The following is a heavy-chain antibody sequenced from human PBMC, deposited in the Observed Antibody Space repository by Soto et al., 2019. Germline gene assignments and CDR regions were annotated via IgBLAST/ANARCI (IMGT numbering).Heavy chain of an antibody. CDR2: ISDSGGRT. V-gene: IGHV3-23*01. J-gene: IGHJ4*02. CDR3: LSAGSAVS. CDR1: GFTFSSSA. D-gene: IGHD3-10*01. Sequence: HPGGSLRLSCAASGFTFSSSAMNWVRQAPGKGLEWVSIISDSGGRTYYADSVRGRFTISRDNSKNTLYLQMNSLRAEDTAVYYCLSAGSAVSWGQGTLVTVSS.